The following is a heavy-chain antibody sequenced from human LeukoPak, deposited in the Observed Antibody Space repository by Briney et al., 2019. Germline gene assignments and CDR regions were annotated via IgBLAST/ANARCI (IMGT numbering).Heavy chain of an antibody. Sequence: ASVKVSCKASGGTFSSYAISWVRQAPGQGLEWMGRIIPILGIANYAQKFQGRVTITADKSTSTAYMELSSLRSEDTAVYYCARAGRTTVVPHYYYGMDVWGQGTTVTVSS. J-gene: IGHJ6*02. V-gene: IGHV1-69*04. CDR3: ARAGRTTVVPHYYYGMDV. CDR2: IIPILGIA. D-gene: IGHD4-23*01. CDR1: GGTFSSYA.